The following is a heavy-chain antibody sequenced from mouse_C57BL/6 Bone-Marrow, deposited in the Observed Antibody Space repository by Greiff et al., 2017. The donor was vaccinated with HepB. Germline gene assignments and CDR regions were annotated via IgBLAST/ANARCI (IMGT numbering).Heavy chain of an antibody. CDR1: GYAFSSSW. D-gene: IGHD4-1*01. J-gene: IGHJ3*01. CDR2: IYPGDGDT. V-gene: IGHV1-82*01. Sequence: QVQLQQSGPELVKPGASVKISCKASGYAFSSSWMNWVKQRPGKGLEWIGRIYPGDGDTNYNGKFKGKATLTADKSSSTAYMQLSSLTSEDSADYFCARDWGRQFAYWGQGTLVTVSA. CDR3: ARDWGRQFAY.